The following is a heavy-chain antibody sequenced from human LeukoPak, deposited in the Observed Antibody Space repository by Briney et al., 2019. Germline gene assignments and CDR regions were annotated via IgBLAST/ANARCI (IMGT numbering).Heavy chain of an antibody. CDR2: INHSGST. Sequence: SETLSLTCAVYGGSFSGYYWSWIRQPPGKGLEWIGEINHSGSTNYSPSLKSRVTISVDTSKNQFSLKLSSVTAADTAVYYCARARHFTYSSGWYFDYWGQGTLVTVSS. CDR3: ARARHFTYSSGWYFDY. CDR1: GGSFSGYY. J-gene: IGHJ4*02. V-gene: IGHV4-34*01. D-gene: IGHD6-19*01.